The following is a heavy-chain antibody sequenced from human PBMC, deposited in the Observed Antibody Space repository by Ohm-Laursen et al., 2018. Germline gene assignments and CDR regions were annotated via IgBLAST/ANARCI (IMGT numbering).Heavy chain of an antibody. V-gene: IGHV4-4*07. CDR3: ARDRGSSWRNFDY. Sequence: SDTLSLTCAVSGGSISSYYWSWIRQPAGKGLEWIGRIYTSGNTNYNPSLKSRVTMSVNTSKNQFSLKLSFVTAADTAVYFCARDRGSSWRNFDYWGQGTLVTVSS. CDR2: IYTSGNT. J-gene: IGHJ4*02. CDR1: GGSISSYY. D-gene: IGHD6-13*01.